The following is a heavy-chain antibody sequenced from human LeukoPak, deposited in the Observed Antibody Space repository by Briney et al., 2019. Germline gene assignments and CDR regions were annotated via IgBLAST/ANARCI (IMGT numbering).Heavy chain of an antibody. Sequence: PSETLSLTCAVYGGSFSGYYWSWIRQPPGKGLEWIGEINHSGSTNYNPSLKSRVTMSMDTVKNQFSLNLNSVTAADTAVYYCARQSSGYYYGWFDPWGQGTLVTVSS. J-gene: IGHJ5*02. D-gene: IGHD3-22*01. CDR1: GGSFSGYY. CDR3: ARQSSGYYYGWFDP. V-gene: IGHV4-34*01. CDR2: INHSGST.